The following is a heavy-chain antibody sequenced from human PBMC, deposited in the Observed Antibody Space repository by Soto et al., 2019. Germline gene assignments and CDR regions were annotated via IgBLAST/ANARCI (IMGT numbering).Heavy chain of an antibody. D-gene: IGHD3-10*01. J-gene: IGHJ4*02. CDR3: ARGYYGSGIGLCDY. CDR1: GGSFSGYY. Sequence: SETLSLTCAVYGGSFSGYYWSWIRQPPGKGLEWIGEINHSGSTNYNPSLKSRVTISVDTSKNQFSLKLSSVTAADTAVYYCARGYYGSGIGLCDYWGQGTLVTVS. V-gene: IGHV4-34*01. CDR2: INHSGST.